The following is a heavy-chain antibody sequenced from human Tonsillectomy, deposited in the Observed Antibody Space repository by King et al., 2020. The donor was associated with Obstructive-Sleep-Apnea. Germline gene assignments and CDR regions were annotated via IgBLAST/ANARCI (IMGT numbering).Heavy chain of an antibody. Sequence: VQLVESGGGLVKPGGSLRLSCAASRFTFSSYSMIWVRQAPGKGLECVSSISSSSNYKYYSDSVKGRFTISRDNGKNSLYLQMNSLRAEDTGIYYCAREPAPNFDIWEYSYYGMDVWGQGTTVTVSS. J-gene: IGHJ6*02. CDR3: AREPAPNFDIWEYSYYGMDV. CDR1: RFTFSSYS. CDR2: ISSSSNYK. V-gene: IGHV3-21*06. D-gene: IGHD3-9*01.